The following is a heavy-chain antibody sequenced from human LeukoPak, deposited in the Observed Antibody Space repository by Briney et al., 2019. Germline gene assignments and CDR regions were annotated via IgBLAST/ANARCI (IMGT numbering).Heavy chain of an antibody. CDR2: INPNSGGT. CDR3: ARDPADSSGYYNYYYMDV. D-gene: IGHD3-22*01. Sequence: ASVKVSCKASGYTFTGYYMHWVRQAPGQGLEWMGRINPNSGGTNYAQKFQGRVTMTRDTSISTAYMELSRLRSDDTAVYYCARDPADSSGYYNYYYMDVWGKGTTVTVSS. J-gene: IGHJ6*03. CDR1: GYTFTGYY. V-gene: IGHV1-2*06.